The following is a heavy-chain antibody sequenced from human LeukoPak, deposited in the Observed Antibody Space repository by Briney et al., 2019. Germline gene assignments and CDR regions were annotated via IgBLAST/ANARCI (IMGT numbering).Heavy chain of an antibody. CDR3: ARHFGIDFDY. D-gene: IGHD3-3*01. CDR2: IYYSGST. J-gene: IGHJ4*02. Sequence: PSETLSLTCSVSGGSISNYYWSWIRQPPGKGLEWIGYIYYSGSTNYNPSLKSRVTISVDTSKNQFSLKLSSVTAADTAVYYCARHFGIDFDYWGQGTLVTVSS. V-gene: IGHV4-59*08. CDR1: GGSISNYY.